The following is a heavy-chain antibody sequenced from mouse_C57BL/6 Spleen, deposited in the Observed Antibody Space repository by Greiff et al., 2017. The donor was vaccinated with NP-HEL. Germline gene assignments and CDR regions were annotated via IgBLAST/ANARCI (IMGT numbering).Heavy chain of an antibody. Sequence: VQLQQSGPELVKPGASVKLSCKASGYTFTSYDINWVKQRPGQGLEWIGWIYPRDGSTKYNEKFKGKATLTVDTSSSTAYLELHSLTSEDSAVYFCARKGIYYGDDGDWYFDVWGTGTTVTVSS. CDR3: ARKGIYYGDDGDWYFDV. D-gene: IGHD2-2*01. CDR1: GYTFTSYD. J-gene: IGHJ1*03. V-gene: IGHV1-85*01. CDR2: IYPRDGST.